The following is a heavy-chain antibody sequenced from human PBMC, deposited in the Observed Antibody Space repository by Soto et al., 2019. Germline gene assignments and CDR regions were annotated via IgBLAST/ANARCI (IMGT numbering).Heavy chain of an antibody. CDR1: GGSISSGDYY. V-gene: IGHV4-30-4*01. J-gene: IGHJ4*02. Sequence: PSETLSLTCTVSGGSISSGDYYWSWIRQPPGKGLEWIGYIYYSGSTYYNPSLKSRVTISVDTSKNQFSLKLSSVTAADTAVYYCARERGYYGSGSYYLYFDYWGQGTLVTVSS. CDR2: IYYSGST. CDR3: ARERGYYGSGSYYLYFDY. D-gene: IGHD3-10*01.